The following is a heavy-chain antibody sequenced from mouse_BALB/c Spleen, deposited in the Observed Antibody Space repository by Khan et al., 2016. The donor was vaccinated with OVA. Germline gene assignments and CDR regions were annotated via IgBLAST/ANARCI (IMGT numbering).Heavy chain of an antibody. V-gene: IGHV3-8*02. Sequence: EVKLEESGPSLVKPSQTLSLTCSVTGDSITSGYWSWIRKFQGNKLEYMGYMIYSGNTYYNPPLKSRIAITRHTSKNQYSLQLNSVTPEDTATCYCARSTYRYAFAYWGQGTLVTVSA. D-gene: IGHD2-14*01. J-gene: IGHJ3*01. CDR3: ARSTYRYAFAY. CDR1: GDSITSGY. CDR2: MIYSGNT.